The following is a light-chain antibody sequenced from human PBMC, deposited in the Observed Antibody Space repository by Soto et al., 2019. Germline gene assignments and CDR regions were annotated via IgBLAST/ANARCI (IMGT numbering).Light chain of an antibody. V-gene: IGLV2-8*01. J-gene: IGLJ2*01. CDR1: SSDIGSYNH. Sequence: QSALTQPPSASGSPGQSVTISCTGTSSDIGSYNHVSWYQQHPGKAPKLMIYEVSKRPSGVPDRFSGSKSGNTASLTVSGLQAEDVADYYCSSFAGSTVVFGGGTKLTVL. CDR3: SSFAGSTVV. CDR2: EVS.